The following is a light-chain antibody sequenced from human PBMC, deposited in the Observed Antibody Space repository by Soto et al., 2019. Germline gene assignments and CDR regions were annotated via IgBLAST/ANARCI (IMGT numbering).Light chain of an antibody. CDR2: DAS. J-gene: IGKJ5*01. Sequence: LVLTYPPATSSLYPGETDSLYCRASQSVSSYFAWYQQKPGQAPRLLIYDASNRATGIQARFSGSGSGTDFTLTISSLEPEDFAVYYCQQRSNGLPIRFGQGTRPEIK. CDR1: QSVSSY. CDR3: QQRSNGLPIR. V-gene: IGKV3-11*01.